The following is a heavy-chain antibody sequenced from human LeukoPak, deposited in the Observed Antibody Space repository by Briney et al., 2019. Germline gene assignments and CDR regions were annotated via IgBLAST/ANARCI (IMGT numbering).Heavy chain of an antibody. J-gene: IGHJ4*02. CDR2: IIGSGDTK. Sequence: GGSLRLSCAASGFTFSNYAMNWVRQAPGKGLEWVSVIIGSGDTKYYADSVKGRFTISRDKSKNTIYLQMNSLPAEDTAVYYCAKGGYDYVEIGYFDYWGQGTLVTVSS. CDR1: GFTFSNYA. D-gene: IGHD5-12*01. CDR3: AKGGYDYVEIGYFDY. V-gene: IGHV3-23*01.